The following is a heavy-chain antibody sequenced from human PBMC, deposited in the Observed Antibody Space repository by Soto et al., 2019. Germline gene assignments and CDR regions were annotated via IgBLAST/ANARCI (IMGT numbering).Heavy chain of an antibody. Sequence: QVQLQESGPGLVKPSQTLSLTCTVSGGSISSGGYYWSWIRQHPGKGLEWIGYIYYSGSTYYNPSLKRRVTISVDTSKNQFSLKLSSVTAADTAVYYCASLHSSFYDIYYYYMDVWGKGTTVTVSS. CDR3: ASLHSSFYDIYYYYMDV. CDR2: IYYSGST. D-gene: IGHD3-9*01. J-gene: IGHJ6*03. CDR1: GGSISSGGYY. V-gene: IGHV4-31*03.